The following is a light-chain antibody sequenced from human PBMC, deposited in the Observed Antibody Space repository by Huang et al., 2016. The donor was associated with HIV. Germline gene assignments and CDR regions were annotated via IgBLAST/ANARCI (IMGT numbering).Light chain of an antibody. V-gene: IGKV3-20*01. CDR1: HSVYIRY. CDR2: GAS. J-gene: IGKJ4*01. CDR3: QQYGNSPLT. Sequence: EIVLTQSPGTLSLSPWERPTLSCRSRHSVYIRYLAWYQHNPGQAPRLLTYGASNRATGIPDRFSGSGSGTDFTLTISRLEPEDFAVYYCQQYGNSPLTFGGGTKVEIK.